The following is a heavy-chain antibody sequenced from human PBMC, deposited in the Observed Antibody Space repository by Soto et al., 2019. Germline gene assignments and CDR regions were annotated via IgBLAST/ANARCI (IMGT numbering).Heavy chain of an antibody. D-gene: IGHD2-21*02. J-gene: IGHJ4*02. CDR1: GFTFSSYA. CDR3: ARDSRVVTAILNYFDY. V-gene: IGHV3-30-3*01. CDR2: ISYDGSNK. Sequence: QVQLVESGGGVVQPGRSLRLSCAASGFTFSSYAMHWVRQAPGKGLEWVAVISYDGSNKYYADSVKGRFTISRDNSKNTLYLQMNSLRAEDTAVYYCARDSRVVTAILNYFDYWGQGTLVTVSS.